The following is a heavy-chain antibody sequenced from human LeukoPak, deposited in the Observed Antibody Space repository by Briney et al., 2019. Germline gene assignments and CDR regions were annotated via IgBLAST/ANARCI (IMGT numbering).Heavy chain of an antibody. J-gene: IGHJ4*02. Sequence: SVTVSCKASGGTFSSYAISWVRQAPGQGLEWMGRIIPILGIANYAQKFQGRVTITADKSTSTAYMELSSLRSEDTAVYYCARWGYCSSTSCSDYWGQGTLVTVSS. CDR3: ARWGYCSSTSCSDY. CDR2: IIPILGIA. V-gene: IGHV1-69*04. CDR1: GGTFSSYA. D-gene: IGHD2-2*01.